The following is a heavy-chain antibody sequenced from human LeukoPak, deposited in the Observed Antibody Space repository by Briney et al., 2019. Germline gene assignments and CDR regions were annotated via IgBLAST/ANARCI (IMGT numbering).Heavy chain of an antibody. D-gene: IGHD3-9*01. CDR1: GDSISTYY. V-gene: IGHV4-4*07. CDR2: IYPSGST. Sequence: SETLSLTCTVSGDSISTYYWSWIRQPAGKGLEWIGRIYPSGSTNYNPSLKSRVTMSVDTSKNQFSLKLSSVTAADTAVYYCARGRYFDYYFDYWGQGTLVTVSS. J-gene: IGHJ4*02. CDR3: ARGRYFDYYFDY.